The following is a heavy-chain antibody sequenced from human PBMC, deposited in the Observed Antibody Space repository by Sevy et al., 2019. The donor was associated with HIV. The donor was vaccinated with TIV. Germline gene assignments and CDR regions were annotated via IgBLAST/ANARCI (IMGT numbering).Heavy chain of an antibody. CDR3: TTEGRFKQQLGGDY. CDR2: IKSKTDGGTT. D-gene: IGHD6-13*01. J-gene: IGHJ4*02. CDR1: GFTFSNAW. Sequence: GSLRLSCAASGFTFSNAWMSWVRQAPGKGLEGVGRIKSKTDGGTTDYAAPVKGRFTISRDDSKNTLYLQMNSLKTEDTAVYYCTTEGRFKQQLGGDYWGQGTLVTVSS. V-gene: IGHV3-15*01.